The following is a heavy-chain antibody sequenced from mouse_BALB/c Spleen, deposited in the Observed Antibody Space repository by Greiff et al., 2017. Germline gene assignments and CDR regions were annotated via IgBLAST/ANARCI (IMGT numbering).Heavy chain of an antibody. CDR3: AREGRAY. D-gene: IGHD3-3*01. Sequence: QVQLQQPGAELVKPGASVKLSCKASGYTFTSYWMHWVKQRPGQGLEWIGEINPSNGRTNYNEKFKSKATLTVDKSSSTAYMQLSSLTSEDSAVYYCAREGRAYWGQGTLVTVSA. J-gene: IGHJ3*01. CDR1: GYTFTSYW. CDR2: INPSNGRT. V-gene: IGHV1S81*02.